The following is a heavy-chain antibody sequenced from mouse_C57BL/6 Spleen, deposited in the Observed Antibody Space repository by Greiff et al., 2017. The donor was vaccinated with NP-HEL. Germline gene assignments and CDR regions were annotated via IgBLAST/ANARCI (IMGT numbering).Heavy chain of an antibody. V-gene: IGHV1-80*01. CDR3: ARGYYGSTLDY. D-gene: IGHD1-1*01. CDR2: IYPGDGDT. Sequence: LMESGASVKISCKASGYAFSSYWMNWVKQRPGKGLEWIGQIYPGDGDTNYNGKFKGKATLTADKSSSTAYMQRSSLTSEDSAVYFCARGYYGSTLDYWGQGTTLTVSS. CDR1: GYAFSSYW. J-gene: IGHJ2*01.